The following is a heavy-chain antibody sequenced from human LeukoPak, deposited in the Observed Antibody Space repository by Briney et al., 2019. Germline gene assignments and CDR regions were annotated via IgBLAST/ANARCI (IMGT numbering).Heavy chain of an antibody. CDR1: GYTFTSYA. D-gene: IGHD4-23*01. CDR2: INVSDGNT. J-gene: IGHJ4*02. V-gene: IGHV1-3*01. Sequence: ASVKVSCKASGYTFTSYALHWVRQAPGQRLEYMGWINVSDGNTKYSQKFQGRVTITSDTPATTAYMDLSSLRSEDTAVYYCAREPYGGYQFDYWGQGTLVTVSS. CDR3: AREPYGGYQFDY.